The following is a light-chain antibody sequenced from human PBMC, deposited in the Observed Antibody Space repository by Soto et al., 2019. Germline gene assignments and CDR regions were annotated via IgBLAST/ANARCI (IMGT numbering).Light chain of an antibody. J-gene: IGKJ4*01. CDR2: GAS. CDR1: QTVSGSY. V-gene: IGKV3-20*01. Sequence: NVLTQSPGTLSLSPGERATLSCRASQTVSGSYVAWYQQKPGQTHRLLIYGASSRATGIPDRLSGSGSGTDFTLTISRLEPEDFAVYHCQQYGDSTLPFGGGTKVDIX. CDR3: QQYGDSTLP.